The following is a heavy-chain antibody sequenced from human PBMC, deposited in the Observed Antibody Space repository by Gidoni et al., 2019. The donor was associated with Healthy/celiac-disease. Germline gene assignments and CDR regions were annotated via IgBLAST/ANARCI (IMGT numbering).Heavy chain of an antibody. J-gene: IGHJ4*02. CDR2: SNHSGST. CDR1: GGSFSGYY. V-gene: IGHV4-34*01. D-gene: IGHD3-22*01. CDR3: AVLGKGSGCDY. Sequence: QVQLQQWGAGLLKPSETLSLTCAVSGGSFSGYYWSWIRQPPVKGLEWIGESNHSGSTNYNPSLKSRVTISGDTSKNQFSLKLSSVTAADTAVYYCAVLGKGSGCDYWGQGTLVTVSS.